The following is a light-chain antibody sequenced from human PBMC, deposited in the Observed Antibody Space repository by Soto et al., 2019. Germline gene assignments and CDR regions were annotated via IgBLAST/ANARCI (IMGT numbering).Light chain of an antibody. Sequence: IHLTQSPSFLSASLGDRVTITCRASPGISNFLAWYQQKPGKAPELLIYTASTLRSGVPSRFSGSGSGTEFNLTISSLQPEDVATFYCQQLHTCPYTFWQGTRLDI. J-gene: IGKJ2*01. CDR2: TAS. V-gene: IGKV1-9*01. CDR3: QQLHTCPYT. CDR1: PGISNF.